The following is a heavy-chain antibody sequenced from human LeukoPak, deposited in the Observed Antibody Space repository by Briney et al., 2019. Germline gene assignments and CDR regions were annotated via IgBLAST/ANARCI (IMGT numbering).Heavy chain of an antibody. D-gene: IGHD3-22*01. CDR2: ISGSGGST. Sequence: GGSLRLSCAASGFTFSSYAMSWVRQAPGKGLEWVSVISGSGGSTDYADSVKGRFTISRDNSKNTLYLQMNSLRAEDTAVYYCAKVSTVSSLSSGHYPIDYWGQGTLVTVSS. V-gene: IGHV3-23*01. CDR3: AKVSTVSSLSSGHYPIDY. J-gene: IGHJ4*02. CDR1: GFTFSSYA.